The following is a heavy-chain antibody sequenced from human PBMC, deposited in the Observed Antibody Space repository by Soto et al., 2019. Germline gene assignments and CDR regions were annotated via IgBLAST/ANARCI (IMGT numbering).Heavy chain of an antibody. CDR3: ARDSGYDILTGYYNSIKAIDY. J-gene: IGHJ4*02. Sequence: GGSLRLSCAASGFTFSSYSMNWVRQAPGKGLEWVSSISSSSSYIYYADSVKGRVTISRDNAKNSLYLQMNSLRAEDTAVYYCARDSGYDILTGYYNSIKAIDYWGQGTLVTVSS. CDR1: GFTFSSYS. D-gene: IGHD3-9*01. CDR2: ISSSSSYI. V-gene: IGHV3-21*01.